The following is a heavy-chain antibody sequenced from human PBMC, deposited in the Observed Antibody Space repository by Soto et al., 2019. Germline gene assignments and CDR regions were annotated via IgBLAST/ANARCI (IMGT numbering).Heavy chain of an antibody. CDR2: IHHSGSI. D-gene: IGHD2-21*02. J-gene: IGHJ6*02. Sequence: KTSETLSLTCTVSGGSISSDYYHWTWIRQSPERGLEWIGYIHHSGSILYNPSLKSRVTISVDTSKNQFSLHLSSVTAAETAVYFCAREDDGGDTLDVWGQGTTVTVSS. CDR1: GGSISSDYYH. V-gene: IGHV4-30-4*08. CDR3: AREDDGGDTLDV.